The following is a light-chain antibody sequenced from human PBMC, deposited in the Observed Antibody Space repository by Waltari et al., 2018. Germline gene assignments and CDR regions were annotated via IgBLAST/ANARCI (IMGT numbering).Light chain of an antibody. J-gene: IGLJ2*01. CDR2: YYSYSDQ. Sequence: QAGLTQPSSLSASAGASARLTCPLHRGVNVANHRIYWYKPKPGSPPQYLLRYYSYSDQQQCSGVPSRFSGFADASANAGILRIAGLQSEDEADYYCMIWRSGASEFGGGTKLTVL. CDR1: RGVNVANHR. V-gene: IGLV5-45*03. CDR3: MIWRSGASE.